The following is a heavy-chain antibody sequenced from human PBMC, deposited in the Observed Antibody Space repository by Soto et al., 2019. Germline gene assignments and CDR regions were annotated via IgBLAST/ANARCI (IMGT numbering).Heavy chain of an antibody. D-gene: IGHD1-26*01. Sequence: GGSLRLSCAASGFTFSDSAIHWVRQASGKGLEWVGRIRSKASSYATEYAESMKGRLTISRDDSNNTAYLQLNSLKSGDTAVYFCSTKVDSATYRTSHFYGMDVWGHGTKVTVSS. CDR3: STKVDSATYRTSHFYGMDV. V-gene: IGHV3-73*01. CDR1: GFTFSDSA. J-gene: IGHJ6*02. CDR2: IRSKASSYAT.